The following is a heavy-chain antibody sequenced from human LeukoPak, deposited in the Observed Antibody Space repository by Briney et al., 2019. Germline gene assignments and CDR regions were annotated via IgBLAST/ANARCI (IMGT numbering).Heavy chain of an antibody. D-gene: IGHD3-10*01. J-gene: IGHJ6*04. V-gene: IGHV4-59*01. Sequence: SETLSLTCTVSGGSITNFYWSWIRQPPGGGLEYIGYIYYSGGTNYNPSLKSRVTISVDTSKNQFSLKLSPVSAADTAVYFCARLSRLTLVRGVTGYHSLDVWGKGTKVTVSS. CDR2: IYYSGGT. CDR1: GGSITNFY. CDR3: ARLSRLTLVRGVTGYHSLDV.